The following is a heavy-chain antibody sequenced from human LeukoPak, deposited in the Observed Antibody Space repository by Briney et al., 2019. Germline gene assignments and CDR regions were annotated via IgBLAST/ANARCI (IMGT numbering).Heavy chain of an antibody. D-gene: IGHD2-8*01. CDR1: GFTFSSDA. CDR3: AKAKRETRRSIVLMVYAPFDY. CDR2: ISGSGGST. V-gene: IGHV3-23*01. J-gene: IGHJ4*02. Sequence: GGSLRLSCAASGFTFSSDAMSWVRQAPGKGLEWVSAISGSGGSTYYADSVKGRFTISRDNSKNTLYLQMNSLRAEDTAVYYCAKAKRETRRSIVLMVYAPFDYWGQGTLVTVSS.